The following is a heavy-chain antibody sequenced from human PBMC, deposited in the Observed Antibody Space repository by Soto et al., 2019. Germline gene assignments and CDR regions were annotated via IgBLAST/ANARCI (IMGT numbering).Heavy chain of an antibody. CDR2: IYYSGST. J-gene: IGHJ6*02. CDR1: GGSISSGGYY. D-gene: IGHD5-12*01. CDR3: ARGLRGYSGYVLLGDYYYGMDV. V-gene: IGHV4-31*03. Sequence: SETLSLTCTVSGGSISSGGYYWSWIRQHPGKGLEWIGYIYYSGSTYYNPSLKSRVTISVDTSKNQFSLKLSSVTAADTAVNYCARGLRGYSGYVLLGDYYYGMDVWGQGTTVTVSS.